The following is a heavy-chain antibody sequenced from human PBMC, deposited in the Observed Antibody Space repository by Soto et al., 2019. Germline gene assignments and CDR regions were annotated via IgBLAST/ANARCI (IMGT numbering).Heavy chain of an antibody. D-gene: IGHD6-19*01. CDR3: ARRLVAVASTVGY. J-gene: IGHJ4*02. V-gene: IGHV1-8*01. CDR1: GYTFTSYD. Sequence: ASVKVSCKASGYTFTSYDIYWLRQSTGQGLEWMGWMDPDSVTTGYAQKFQGRLIMTSNTSISTAYMELNSLTSEDTAVYYCARRLVAVASTVGYWGQGSLVTVSS. CDR2: MDPDSVTT.